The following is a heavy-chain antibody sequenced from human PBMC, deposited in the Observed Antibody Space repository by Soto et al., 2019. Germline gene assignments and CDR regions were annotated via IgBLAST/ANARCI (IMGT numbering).Heavy chain of an antibody. Sequence: QVQLQQWGAGLLKPSETLSLTCAVYGGSFSGYYWSWIRQPPGKGLEWIGEINHSESTNYNPSLKSRVTISVDTSKNQFPLKLSSVTAADTAVYYCARRRARTSGGSRYGYAFDIWGQGTMVTVSS. CDR1: GGSFSGYY. J-gene: IGHJ3*02. D-gene: IGHD2-15*01. CDR2: INHSEST. CDR3: ARRRARTSGGSRYGYAFDI. V-gene: IGHV4-34*01.